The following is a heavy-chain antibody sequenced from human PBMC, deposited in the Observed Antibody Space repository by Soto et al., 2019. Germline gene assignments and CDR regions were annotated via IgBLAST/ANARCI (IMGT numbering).Heavy chain of an antibody. CDR2: ISSSSSTI. V-gene: IGHV3-48*01. J-gene: IGHJ4*01. CDR1: GFTFSSYS. CDR3: ARDLNLGSFDY. Sequence: PGGSLRLSCAASGFTFSSYSMNWVRQAPGKGLEWVSYISSSSSTIYYADSVKGRFTISRDNAKNSLYLQMNSLRAEDTAVYYCARDLNLGSFDYWGHGTLVTVSS.